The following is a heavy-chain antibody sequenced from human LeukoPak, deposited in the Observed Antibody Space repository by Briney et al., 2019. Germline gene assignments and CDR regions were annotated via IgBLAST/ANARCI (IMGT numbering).Heavy chain of an antibody. D-gene: IGHD3-10*01. CDR1: GGSISSSSYY. CDR3: ASYRRPGSYYDY. CDR2: IYYSGST. J-gene: IGHJ4*02. V-gene: IGHV4-39*01. Sequence: SETLSLTRTVSGGSISSSSYYWGWIRQPPGKGLEWIGSIYYSGSTYYNPSLKSRVTISVDTSKNQFSLKLSSVTAADTAVYYCASYRRPGSYYDYWGQGSLVTVSS.